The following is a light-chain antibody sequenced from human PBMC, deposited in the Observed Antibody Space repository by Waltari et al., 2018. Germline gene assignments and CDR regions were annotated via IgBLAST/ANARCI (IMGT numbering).Light chain of an antibody. Sequence: DIQMTQSPSSVSASVGDKVTITCRSSQGINSCLAWYQQKPGKAPKLLIYDASSLQTGVPSRFSGSESGTDFTLTISSLQPEDFATYYCQQANRFPLTFGGGTKVELK. CDR2: DAS. CDR3: QQANRFPLT. V-gene: IGKV1-12*01. CDR1: QGINSC. J-gene: IGKJ4*01.